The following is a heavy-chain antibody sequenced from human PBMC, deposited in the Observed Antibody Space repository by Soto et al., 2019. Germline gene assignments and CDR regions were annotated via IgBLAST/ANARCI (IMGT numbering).Heavy chain of an antibody. Sequence: GASVKVSCKASGYTFTGYYMHWVRQAPGQGLGWMGWINPNSGGTNYAQKFQGWVTMTRDTSISTAYMELSRLRSDDTAVYYCARDSALFGVELLWFDPWGQGTLVTVSS. J-gene: IGHJ5*02. CDR2: INPNSGGT. CDR1: GYTFTGYY. CDR3: ARDSALFGVELLWFDP. D-gene: IGHD3-3*01. V-gene: IGHV1-2*04.